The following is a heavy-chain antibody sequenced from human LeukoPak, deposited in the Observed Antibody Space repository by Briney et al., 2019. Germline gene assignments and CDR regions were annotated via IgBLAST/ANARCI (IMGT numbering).Heavy chain of an antibody. J-gene: IGHJ4*02. D-gene: IGHD5-18*01. CDR2: ISGSGYST. Sequence: GGSLRLSCAASGFTFSSYAMSWVRQAPGKGLEWVSAISGSGYSTYYADSVKGRFTISRDNSKNTLYLQMNSLRAEDTAVYYCAKGDGYNYGYGDYWGQGTLVTASS. V-gene: IGHV3-23*01. CDR1: GFTFSSYA. CDR3: AKGDGYNYGYGDY.